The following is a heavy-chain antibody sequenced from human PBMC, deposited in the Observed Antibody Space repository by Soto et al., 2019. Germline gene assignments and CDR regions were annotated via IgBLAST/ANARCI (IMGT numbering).Heavy chain of an antibody. J-gene: IGHJ6*03. CDR2: ISTYNGDT. CDR3: ASSYGQYNNYYYYMAV. D-gene: IGHD5-18*01. V-gene: IGHV1-18*01. CDR1: GYTFTSYG. Sequence: QVPLVQSGAEVKKPGASVKVSCTASGYTFTSYGITWVRQAPGQGLEWMGWISTYNGDTNYAQELQGRVTMTTDTSTTTADMELRSLRSDDTAVYYCASSYGQYNNYYYYMAVWGRGTTVTVSS.